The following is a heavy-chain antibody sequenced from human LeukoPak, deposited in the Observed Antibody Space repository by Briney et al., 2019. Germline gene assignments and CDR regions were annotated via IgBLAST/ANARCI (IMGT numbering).Heavy chain of an antibody. V-gene: IGHV3-53*01. Sequence: GGSLRLSCAASGFVVGGNYMSWVRQAPGKGLEWVSVIYSGGSTYYADSVKGRFSTSRDSSTSTLFLQMDSLRVEDTGMYYCARPTDGDSTRYGMDVWGQGTTVIVSS. CDR2: IYSGGST. CDR1: GFVVGGNY. D-gene: IGHD2-21*02. J-gene: IGHJ6*02. CDR3: ARPTDGDSTRYGMDV.